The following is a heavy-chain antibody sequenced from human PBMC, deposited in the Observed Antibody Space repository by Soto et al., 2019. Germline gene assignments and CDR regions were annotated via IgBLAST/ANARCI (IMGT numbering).Heavy chain of an antibody. CDR2: ISAYNGNT. CDR3: ARYRIAAAGTKTKIGGGVYYFDY. J-gene: IGHJ4*02. D-gene: IGHD6-13*01. V-gene: IGHV1-18*01. Sequence: QVQLVQSGAEVKKPGASVKVSCKASGYTFTSYGISWVRQAPGQGLEWMGWISAYNGNTKYAQKLQGRVTMTTDASTSTAYMALRSLRSDDTAVYSCARYRIAAAGTKTKIGGGVYYFDYWGQGTLVTVSS. CDR1: GYTFTSYG.